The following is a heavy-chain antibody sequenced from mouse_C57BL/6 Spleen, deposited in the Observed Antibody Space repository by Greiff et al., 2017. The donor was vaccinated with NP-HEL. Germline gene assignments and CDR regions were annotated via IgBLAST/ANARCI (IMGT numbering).Heavy chain of an antibody. CDR1: GFTFSSYA. CDR2: ISDGGSYT. J-gene: IGHJ4*01. Sequence: EVQGVESGGVLVKPGGSLKLSCAASGFTFSSYAMSWVRQTPEKRLEWVATISDGGSYTYYPDNVKGRFTISRDNAKKNLYLQMSHQKSKDTAMYYCARDESYDYVEWGQGTSVTVSS. CDR3: ARDESYDYVE. V-gene: IGHV5-4*01. D-gene: IGHD2-4*01.